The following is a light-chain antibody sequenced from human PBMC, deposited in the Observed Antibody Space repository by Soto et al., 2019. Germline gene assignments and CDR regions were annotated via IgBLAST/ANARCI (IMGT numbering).Light chain of an antibody. CDR3: LLYVRGGVV. CDR1: TGAVTSGFY. CDR2: STS. Sequence: QAVVTQEPSLTVSAGGTVTLTCASSTGAVTSGFYPNWFQQKPGQAPRALIYSTSNKHPWTPARFSGSLLGDKAALTLSGVQRGGGAEYNGLLYVRGGVVFWGGTNRPVL. J-gene: IGLJ2*01. V-gene: IGLV7-43*01.